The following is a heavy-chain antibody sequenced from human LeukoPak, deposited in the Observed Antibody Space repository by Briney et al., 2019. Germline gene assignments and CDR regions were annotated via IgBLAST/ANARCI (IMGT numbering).Heavy chain of an antibody. D-gene: IGHD2-15*01. CDR1: GFTFSSYS. V-gene: IGHV3-21*01. Sequence: PGGSLRLSCAASGFTFSSYSMNWVRQAPGKGLEWVSSISSSSSYIYYADSVKGRFTISRDNAKNSLYLQMNSLRAEDTAVYYCATVGDYRYYGMDVWGQGTTVTVSS. CDR2: ISSSSSYI. J-gene: IGHJ6*02. CDR3: ATVGDYRYYGMDV.